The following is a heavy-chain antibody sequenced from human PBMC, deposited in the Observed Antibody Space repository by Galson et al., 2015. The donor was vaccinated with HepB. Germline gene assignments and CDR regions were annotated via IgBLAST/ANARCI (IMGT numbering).Heavy chain of an antibody. CDR2: IRSKAAGGTT. J-gene: IGHJ4*02. CDR3: ATGRGISGPNNYCAD. Sequence: SLRLSCAASGFTFSNTWMNWVRQVPGKGLEWVGRIRSKAAGGTTDFAAPVKGRFTISRDDSKNMLYLEMNSLKSEDTAVYYCATGRGISGPNNYCADWGQGTLVTV. D-gene: IGHD3-10*01. CDR1: GFTFSNTW. V-gene: IGHV3-15*01.